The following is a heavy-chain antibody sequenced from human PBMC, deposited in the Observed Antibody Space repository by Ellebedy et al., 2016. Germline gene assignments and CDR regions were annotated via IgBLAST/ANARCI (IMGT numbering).Heavy chain of an antibody. D-gene: IGHD3-10*01. J-gene: IGHJ4*02. CDR1: GYSFTSYW. Sequence: GESLKISXKGSGYSFTSYWISWVRQMPGKGLEWMGRIDPSDSYTNYSPSFQDHVTISADKSISTAYLQWSSLKASDTAMYYCARHSDYYGSGSYYNVAAPDYWGQGTLVTVSS. CDR2: IDPSDSYT. V-gene: IGHV5-10-1*01. CDR3: ARHSDYYGSGSYYNVAAPDY.